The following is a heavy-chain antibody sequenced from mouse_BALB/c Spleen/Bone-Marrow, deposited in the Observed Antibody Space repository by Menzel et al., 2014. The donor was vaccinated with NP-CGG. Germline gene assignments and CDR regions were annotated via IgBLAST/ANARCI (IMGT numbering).Heavy chain of an antibody. V-gene: IGHV1-80*01. D-gene: IGHD1-1*01. CDR1: GYAFSSYW. CDR2: IYPGDGDT. J-gene: IGHJ4*01. CDR3: ARWITTVVAPYVMDY. Sequence: QVQLQQSGAELVRPGSSVKISCKASGYAFSSYWMNWVKQRPGQGLEWIGRIYPGDGDTNYNGKFKGKATLTADKSSSTAYMQLSSLTSEDSAVYFCARWITTVVAPYVMDYWGQGTSVTVSS.